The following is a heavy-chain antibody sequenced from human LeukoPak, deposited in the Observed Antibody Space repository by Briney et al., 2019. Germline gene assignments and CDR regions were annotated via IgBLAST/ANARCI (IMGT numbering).Heavy chain of an antibody. CDR2: INQDGSAK. CDR1: GFTFSNYW. D-gene: IGHD3-3*02. V-gene: IGHV3-7*01. Sequence: GSLRLSCGASGFTFSNYWMTWVRQAPGKGLEWVANINQDGSAKYYVGSVKGRFTISRDNAKNSLYLQMNSLRVDDTAVYHCATDSFSISSISLPGADAFDIWGQGTMVTVSS. J-gene: IGHJ3*02. CDR3: ATDSFSISSISLPGADAFDI.